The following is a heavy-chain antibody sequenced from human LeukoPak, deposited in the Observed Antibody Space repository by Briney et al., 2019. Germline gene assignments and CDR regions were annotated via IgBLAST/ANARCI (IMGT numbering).Heavy chain of an antibody. J-gene: IGHJ4*02. CDR2: ISSSGSTK. V-gene: IGHV3-48*03. D-gene: IGHD1-1*01. CDR1: GFTFSSYE. CDR3: AREYDDPRLRYFDY. Sequence: QTGGSLRLSCAASGFTFSSYEMNWVRQAPGKGLEWVSYISSSGSTKYYADSVKGRFTISRDNAKNSLYLQMNSLRAEDTAVYYCAREYDDPRLRYFDYWGQGTLVTVSS.